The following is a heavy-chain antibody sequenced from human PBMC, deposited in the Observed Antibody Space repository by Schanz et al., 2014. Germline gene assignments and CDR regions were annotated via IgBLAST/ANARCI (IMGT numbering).Heavy chain of an antibody. CDR3: AKDSCSSTTCYGYGMDV. J-gene: IGHJ6*02. CDR1: GFTFSSYA. CDR2: ISGGGGTR. D-gene: IGHD2-2*01. Sequence: VQLLQFGGGVVQPGRSLRLSCAASGFTFSSYAMHWVRQGPGKGLEWVSGISGGGGTRNYADSVKGRFTVFRDNSKRTLYLEINDPRAEDTAVYYCAKDSCSSTTCYGYGMDVWGQGSTVTVSS. V-gene: IGHV3-23*01.